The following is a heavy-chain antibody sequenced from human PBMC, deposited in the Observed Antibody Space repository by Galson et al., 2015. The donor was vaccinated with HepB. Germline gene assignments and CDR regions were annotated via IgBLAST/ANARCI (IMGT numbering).Heavy chain of an antibody. CDR3: ASPPDHGSGDCPLAF. Sequence: SVKVSCKASGGTFSSHATFWVRQAPGQGLEWMGSVIPILDVLNYAQKFQDRVTINVDKSTRTFQMHLIRLASDDTAIYYCASPPDHGSGDCPLAFWGRGSLITVSS. CDR1: GGTFSSHA. CDR2: VIPILDVL. V-gene: IGHV1-69*04. J-gene: IGHJ4*02. D-gene: IGHD2-21*02.